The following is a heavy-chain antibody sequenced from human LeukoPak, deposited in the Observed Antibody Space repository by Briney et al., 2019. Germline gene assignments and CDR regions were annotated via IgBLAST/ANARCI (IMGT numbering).Heavy chain of an antibody. V-gene: IGHV3-21*01. Sequence: GGSLRLSCAASGFTFNNYAMSWVRQAPGKGLEWVSSISGSSSYIYYVDSVQGRFTISRDNAKNSLYLQLNSLRAEDTALYYCARAKGIAVADLWGQGTLVTVSS. CDR3: ARAKGIAVADL. J-gene: IGHJ4*02. CDR2: ISGSSSYI. CDR1: GFTFNNYA. D-gene: IGHD6-19*01.